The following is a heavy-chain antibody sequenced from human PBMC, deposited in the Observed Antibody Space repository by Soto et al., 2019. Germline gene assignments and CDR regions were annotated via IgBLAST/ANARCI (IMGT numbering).Heavy chain of an antibody. CDR1: GFIVSNSY. CDR3: VRDRGGSYWLDP. V-gene: IGHV3-53*01. J-gene: IGHJ5*02. CDR2: LYSGGTT. Sequence: PGGSLRLSCAASGFIVSNSYMSWVRQAPGKGLEWVSILYSGGTTYYADSAKGRFTFSRDNAANTVFLQMNNLRVEDTAVYYCVRDRGGSYWLDPWGQGTLVTVSS. D-gene: IGHD1-26*01.